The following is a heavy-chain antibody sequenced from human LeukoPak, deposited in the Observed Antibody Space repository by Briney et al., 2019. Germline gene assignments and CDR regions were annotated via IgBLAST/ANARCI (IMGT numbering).Heavy chain of an antibody. V-gene: IGHV4-59*01. D-gene: IGHD2-21*01. CDR2: IYYSGST. Sequence: SETLSLTCTVSGASISSYYWSWIRQPPGKGLEWIGYIYYSGSTNYNPSLKSRVTMSVDTSRNQFSLKLSSVIAADTAVYYSARVVTKEGPFDAFDIWGQGTMVTVSS. CDR1: GASISSYY. CDR3: ARVVTKEGPFDAFDI. J-gene: IGHJ3*02.